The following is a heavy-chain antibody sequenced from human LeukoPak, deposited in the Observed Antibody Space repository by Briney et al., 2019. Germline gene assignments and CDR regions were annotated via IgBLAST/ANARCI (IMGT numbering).Heavy chain of an antibody. CDR3: AGGQDPTLNYYDSSGYPA. V-gene: IGHV1-18*01. D-gene: IGHD3-22*01. CDR1: GYTFTSYG. J-gene: IGHJ5*02. Sequence: ASVKVPCKASGYTFTSYGISWVRQAPGQGLEWMGWISAYNGNTNYAQKLQGRVTMTTDTSTSTAYMELRSLRSGDTAVYYCAGGQDPTLNYYDSSGYPAWGQGTLVTVSS. CDR2: ISAYNGNT.